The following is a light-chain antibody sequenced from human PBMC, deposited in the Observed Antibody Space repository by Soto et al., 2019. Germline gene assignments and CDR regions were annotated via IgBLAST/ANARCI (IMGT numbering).Light chain of an antibody. CDR3: RQDLQLSIT. Sequence: DIVMTQSPLSLPVTPGEPASISCRSSQSLLHSNGNNYLDWYLQKPGQSPQLLLYLASNRASGVLDRFSGSGAGTDFTLIISRVEVEDVGVYYWRQDLQLSITFGRETRLHIK. CDR1: QSLLHSNGNNY. V-gene: IGKV2-28*01. CDR2: LAS. J-gene: IGKJ5*01.